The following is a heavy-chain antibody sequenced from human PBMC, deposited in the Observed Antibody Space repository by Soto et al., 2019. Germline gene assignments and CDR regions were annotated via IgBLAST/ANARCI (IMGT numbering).Heavy chain of an antibody. V-gene: IGHV3-15*01. J-gene: IGHJ3*02. D-gene: IGHD2-21*01. CDR3: TTDPESTRIVIDGAFDI. CDR1: GFTFSNAW. Sequence: GGSLRLSCAASGFTFSNAWMSWVRQAPGKGLEWVGRIKSKTDGGTTDYAAPVKGRFTISRDDSKNTLYLQMNSLKTEDTAVYYCTTDPESTRIVIDGAFDIWGQGTMVTVSS. CDR2: IKSKTDGGTT.